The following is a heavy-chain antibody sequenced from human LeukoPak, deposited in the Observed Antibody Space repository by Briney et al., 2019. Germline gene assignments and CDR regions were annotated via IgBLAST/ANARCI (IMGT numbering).Heavy chain of an antibody. Sequence: GGSLRLSCAASGFTFSSYSMKLVRQAPGKGLEWVSSISSSSSYIYYADSVKGRFTISRDNAKNSLYLQMNSLRAEDTAVYYCAELGITMIGGVWGKGTTVTISS. CDR1: GFTFSSYS. V-gene: IGHV3-21*01. CDR2: ISSSSSYI. D-gene: IGHD3-10*02. J-gene: IGHJ6*04. CDR3: AELGITMIGGV.